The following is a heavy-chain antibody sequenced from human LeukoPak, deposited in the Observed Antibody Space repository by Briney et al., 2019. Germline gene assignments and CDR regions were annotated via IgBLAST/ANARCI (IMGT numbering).Heavy chain of an antibody. CDR3: ARALIGDTAMVKSRYFDY. J-gene: IGHJ4*02. V-gene: IGHV4-34*01. CDR2: INHSGSA. CDR1: GGSFSGYY. Sequence: SETLSLTCAVSGGSFSGYYWTWIRQPPGKGLEWIGEINHSGSANYNPSLKSRVTISLDTSKNQFSLKLSSVTAADTAVYYCARALIGDTAMVKSRYFDYWGQGTLVTVSS. D-gene: IGHD5-18*01.